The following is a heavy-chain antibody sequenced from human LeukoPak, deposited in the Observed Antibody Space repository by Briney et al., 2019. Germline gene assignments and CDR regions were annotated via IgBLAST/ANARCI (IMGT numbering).Heavy chain of an antibody. CDR3: ARISADGDYSRFQMFDP. Sequence: PGGSLRLSCAASGFTFSNYWMAWVRQAPGKGLEWVANIKQDGSEIDYVESVKGRFTISRENAKNSLYLQMNSLRGEDTAVYYCARISADGDYSRFQMFDPWGQGTLVTVSS. D-gene: IGHD4-17*01. V-gene: IGHV3-7*01. J-gene: IGHJ5*02. CDR1: GFTFSNYW. CDR2: IKQDGSEI.